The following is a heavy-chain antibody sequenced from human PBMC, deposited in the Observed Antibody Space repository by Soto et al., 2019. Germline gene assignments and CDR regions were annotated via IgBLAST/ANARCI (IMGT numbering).Heavy chain of an antibody. CDR1: GGSISSYY. V-gene: IGHV4-59*08. CDR2: IYYRGST. CDR3: ATSLGYCSGGSCYDAFDI. Sequence: QVQLQESGPGLVKPSATLSLTCTVSGGSISSYYWRWLRQPPGKGLAWIGYIYYRGSTNYNPSLKSRVTISVDTSKNQFSLKLSSVTAADTAVYYCATSLGYCSGGSCYDAFDIWGQGTMVTVSS. D-gene: IGHD2-15*01. J-gene: IGHJ3*02.